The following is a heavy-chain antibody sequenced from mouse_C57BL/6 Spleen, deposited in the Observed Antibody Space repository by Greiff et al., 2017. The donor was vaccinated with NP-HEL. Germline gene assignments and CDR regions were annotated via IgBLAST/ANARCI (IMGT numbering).Heavy chain of an antibody. D-gene: IGHD6-1*01. CDR1: GFTFSSYA. CDR2: ISDGGSYT. J-gene: IGHJ3*01. Sequence: EVKLVESGGGLVKPGGSLKLSCAASGFTFSSYAMSWVRQTPEKRLEWVATISDGGSYTYYPDNVKGRFTISRDNAKNNLYLQMSHLKSEDTAMYYCARDEGTWFADWGQGTLVTVSA. CDR3: ARDEGTWFAD. V-gene: IGHV5-4*01.